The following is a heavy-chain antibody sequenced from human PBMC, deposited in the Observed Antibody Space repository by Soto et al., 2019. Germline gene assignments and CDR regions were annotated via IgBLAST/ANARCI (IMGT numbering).Heavy chain of an antibody. CDR1: GFTFSSYW. J-gene: IGHJ6*02. CDR3: AREGGVLRFWPYYYYGMDV. Sequence: PGGSLRLSCAASGFTFSSYWMSWVRQAPGKGLEWVANIKQDGGEKYYVDSVKGRFTISRDNAKNSLYLQMNSLRAEDTAVYYCAREGGVLRFWPYYYYGMDVWGQGTTVTVSS. CDR2: IKQDGGEK. D-gene: IGHD3-3*01. V-gene: IGHV3-7*01.